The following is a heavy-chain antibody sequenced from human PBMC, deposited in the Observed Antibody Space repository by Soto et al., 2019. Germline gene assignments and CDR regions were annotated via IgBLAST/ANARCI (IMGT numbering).Heavy chain of an antibody. J-gene: IGHJ6*02. Sequence: SETLSLTCTVSGGSVSSDTHYWSWIRQPPGKRLEWIGFIYSSGSTNYNPSLKSRVTMSVDTSKNQFSMKLRSVIAADAAVYHCARFVRSCSGTTCYTRADVWGQGTTVTVSS. CDR1: GGSVSSDTHY. V-gene: IGHV4-61*01. CDR3: ARFVRSCSGTTCYTRADV. D-gene: IGHD2-2*02. CDR2: IYSSGST.